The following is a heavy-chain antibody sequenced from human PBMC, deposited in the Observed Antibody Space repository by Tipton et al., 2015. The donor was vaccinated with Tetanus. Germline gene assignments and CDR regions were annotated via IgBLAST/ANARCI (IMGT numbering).Heavy chain of an antibody. Sequence: SLRLSCAASGFTSVSQYMHWVRQAPGKGLEWISRINPDGRSTIYADSVKGRFTISRDNAKNTVYLQMNSLRAEETAVYFCARGSLTNYGWPSGATGHRPPSP. J-gene: IGHJ6*02. D-gene: IGHD1-1*01. CDR1: GFTSVSQY. CDR2: INPDGRST. V-gene: IGHV3-74*01. CDR3: ARGSLTNYGWPS.